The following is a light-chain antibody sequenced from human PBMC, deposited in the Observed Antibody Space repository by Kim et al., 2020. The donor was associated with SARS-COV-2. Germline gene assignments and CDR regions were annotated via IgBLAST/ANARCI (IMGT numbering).Light chain of an antibody. Sequence: QSIPISCTGTSSDVGGYKYFSWYQQHPGKAPKLVIYAVSNRPSGVSNRFSGSKSGNTASLTISGLQAEDEADYYCSSYIRGSTNYVFGTGTKVTVL. CDR1: SSDVGGYKY. V-gene: IGLV2-14*01. CDR3: SSYIRGSTNYV. CDR2: AVS. J-gene: IGLJ1*01.